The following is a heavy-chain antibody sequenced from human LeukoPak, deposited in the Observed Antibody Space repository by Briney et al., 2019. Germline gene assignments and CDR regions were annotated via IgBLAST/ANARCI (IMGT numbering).Heavy chain of an antibody. J-gene: IGHJ4*02. CDR1: GGTFSSYA. Sequence: SVKVSCKASGGTFSSYAISWVRQAPGQGLEWMGGIIPIFGTANYAQKFQGRVTITAGESTSTAYMELSSLRSEDTAVYYCARAKYYYDSSGPPAGYWGQGTLVTVSS. D-gene: IGHD3-22*01. CDR2: IIPIFGTA. CDR3: ARAKYYYDSSGPPAGY. V-gene: IGHV1-69*01.